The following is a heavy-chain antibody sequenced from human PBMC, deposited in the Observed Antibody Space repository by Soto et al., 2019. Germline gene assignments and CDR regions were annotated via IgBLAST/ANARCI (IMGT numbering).Heavy chain of an antibody. Sequence: GSLRLSCAASGFASSDYAMSWVRQAPGKGLEWVSGISGSGVTTNYPDSVKGRFTISRDNSKNTLYLQMSNLRAEDTAVYSCARGRSSGWYRWLDPWGQGTLVTVSS. D-gene: IGHD6-19*01. CDR1: GFASSDYA. CDR3: ARGRSSGWYRWLDP. CDR2: ISGSGVTT. J-gene: IGHJ5*02. V-gene: IGHV3-23*01.